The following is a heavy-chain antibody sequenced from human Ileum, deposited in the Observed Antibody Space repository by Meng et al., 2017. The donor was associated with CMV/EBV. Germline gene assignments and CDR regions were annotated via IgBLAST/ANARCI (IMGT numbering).Heavy chain of an antibody. CDR2: IIPILGIA. CDR3: NIVVVPAAIGVVDY. D-gene: IGHD2-2*02. V-gene: IGHV1-69*02. Sequence: SVKVSCKASGGTFSSYTISWVRQAPGQGLEWMGRIIPILGIANYAQKFQGRVTITADKSTSTAYMELSSLRSEDTAVYYCNIVVVPAAIGVVDYRGQGTLVTVSS. J-gene: IGHJ4*02. CDR1: GGTFSSYT.